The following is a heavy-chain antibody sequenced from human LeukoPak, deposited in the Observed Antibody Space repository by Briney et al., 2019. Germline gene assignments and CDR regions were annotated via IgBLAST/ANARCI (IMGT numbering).Heavy chain of an antibody. CDR3: ARRVGYDSNRRYYFDY. D-gene: IGHD3-22*01. Sequence: GASVKVSCKTSGYTFTSYGLIWVRQAPGQGLEWMGWISGNNGNTNYAQEFRDRVTMTTDKSTSSAYMELRSLTSDDTAVYYCARRVGYDSNRRYYFDYWGLGTLVTVSS. J-gene: IGHJ4*02. CDR1: GYTFTSYG. CDR2: ISGNNGNT. V-gene: IGHV1-18*01.